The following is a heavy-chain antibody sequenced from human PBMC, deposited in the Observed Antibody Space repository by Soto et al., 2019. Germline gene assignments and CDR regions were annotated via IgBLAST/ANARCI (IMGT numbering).Heavy chain of an antibody. Sequence: PSETLSLTCTVSGGSISSYYWSWIRQPPGKGLEWIGYIYYSGSTYYNPSLKSRVTISVDTSKNQFSLKLSSVTAADTAVYYCARALFGYCSGGSCYSGYYYGMDVWGQGTTVTVSS. CDR1: GGSISSYY. CDR3: ARALFGYCSGGSCYSGYYYGMDV. J-gene: IGHJ6*02. D-gene: IGHD2-15*01. CDR2: IYYSGST. V-gene: IGHV4-59*08.